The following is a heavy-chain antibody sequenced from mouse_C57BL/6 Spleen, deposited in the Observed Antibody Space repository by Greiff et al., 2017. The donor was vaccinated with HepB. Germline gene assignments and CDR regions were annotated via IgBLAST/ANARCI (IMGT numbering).Heavy chain of an antibody. Sequence: VQLQQPGAELVKPGASVKLSCKASGYTFTSYWMHWVKQRPGQGLEWIGMIHPNSGSTNYNEKFKSKATLTVDKSSSTAYMQLSSLTSEDSAVYYCARSPFYYYGSSPSYAMDYWGQGTSVTVSS. CDR2: IHPNSGST. D-gene: IGHD1-1*01. J-gene: IGHJ4*01. V-gene: IGHV1-64*01. CDR1: GYTFTSYW. CDR3: ARSPFYYYGSSPSYAMDY.